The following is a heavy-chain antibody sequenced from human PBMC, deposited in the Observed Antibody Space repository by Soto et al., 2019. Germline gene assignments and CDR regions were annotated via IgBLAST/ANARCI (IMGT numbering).Heavy chain of an antibody. J-gene: IGHJ6*02. D-gene: IGHD2-15*01. CDR3: VRKHVIGYYYCLEV. CDR2: ISTNSRYI. V-gene: IGHV3-21*01. CDR1: GFIFSSYR. Sequence: PGGSLRLSCAASGFIFSSYRMNWVRQAPGKGLEWISSISTNSRYISYADSVEGRFTVSRDNSNNSLDLQMDNLRAEDTAVYYCVRKHVIGYYYCLEVWGQGTTVTVSS.